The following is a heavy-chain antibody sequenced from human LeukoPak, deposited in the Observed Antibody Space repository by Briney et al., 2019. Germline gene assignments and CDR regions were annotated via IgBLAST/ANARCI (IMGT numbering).Heavy chain of an antibody. CDR2: ITSSGTDI. CDR3: ARGAYSYGH. CDR1: GFTFSSYE. J-gene: IGHJ4*02. V-gene: IGHV3-48*03. D-gene: IGHD5-18*01. Sequence: GGSLRLSCAASGFTFSSYEMNWVRQAPGKGLEWVSYITSSGTDIYYADSVKGRFTISRDNAKNSLYLRMNSLRAEDTAVYYCARGAYSYGHWGQGTLVTVSS.